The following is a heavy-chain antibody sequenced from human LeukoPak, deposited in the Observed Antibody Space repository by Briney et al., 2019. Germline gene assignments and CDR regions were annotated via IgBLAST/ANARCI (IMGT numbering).Heavy chain of an antibody. D-gene: IGHD3-10*01. CDR3: ARSGSGSYYNVWFYYFDY. V-gene: IGHV3-74*01. Sequence: AGGSLRLSCAASGFTFSSYWMHWVRQAPGKGLVWVSRINSDGSSTSYADSVKGRFTISRDNAKNTLYLQMNSLRAEDTAVYYCARSGSGSYYNVWFYYFDYWGQGTLVTVSS. J-gene: IGHJ4*02. CDR1: GFTFSSYW. CDR2: INSDGSST.